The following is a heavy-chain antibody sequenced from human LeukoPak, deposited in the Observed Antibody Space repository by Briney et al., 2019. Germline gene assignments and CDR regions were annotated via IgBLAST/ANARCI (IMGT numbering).Heavy chain of an antibody. CDR3: ARPVWFGELTPMDV. CDR2: ISAYNGNT. J-gene: IGHJ6*02. V-gene: IGHV1-18*01. Sequence: GASVKVSCKTSGYTFTSYGISWVRQAPGQGLEWMGWISAYNGNTNYAQKLQGRVTMTTDTSTSTAYMELRSLRSDDTAVYYCARPVWFGELTPMDVWGQGTTVTVSS. D-gene: IGHD3-10*01. CDR1: GYTFTSYG.